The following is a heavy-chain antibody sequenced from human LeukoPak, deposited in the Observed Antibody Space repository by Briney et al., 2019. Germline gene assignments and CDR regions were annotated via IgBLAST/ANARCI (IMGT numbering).Heavy chain of an antibody. V-gene: IGHV4-59*13. CDR3: ARLGSSWYEDYYYYYMDV. J-gene: IGHJ6*03. Sequence: KSSETLSLTCIVSGGSISSYYWSWIRQPPGQGLEWIGNIYSSGTTNYNPSLKSRVTISVDTSKNQFSLKLSSVTAADTAVYYCARLGSSWYEDYYYYYMDVWGKGTTVTVSS. CDR2: IYSSGTT. CDR1: GGSISSYY. D-gene: IGHD6-13*01.